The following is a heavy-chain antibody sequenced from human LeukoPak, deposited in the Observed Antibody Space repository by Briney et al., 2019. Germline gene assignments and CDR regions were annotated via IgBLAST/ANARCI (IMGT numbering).Heavy chain of an antibody. Sequence: GGSLRLSCAASGFTFCSYWMSWVRQAPWKGLEWLANIKQDGSEKYYVDSVKGRFTISRDNAKNSLYLQMNSLRAEDTAVYYCARALYYYDSSGYPGYWGQGTLVTVSS. CDR1: GFTFCSYW. D-gene: IGHD3-22*01. J-gene: IGHJ4*02. V-gene: IGHV3-7*03. CDR2: IKQDGSEK. CDR3: ARALYYYDSSGYPGY.